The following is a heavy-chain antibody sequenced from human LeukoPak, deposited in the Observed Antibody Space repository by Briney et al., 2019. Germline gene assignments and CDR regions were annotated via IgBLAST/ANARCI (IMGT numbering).Heavy chain of an antibody. D-gene: IGHD2-2*01. CDR3: ARGGEVCSSTSCYRGHEY. J-gene: IGHJ4*02. CDR2: NNPDTGGT. CDR1: GYSFTGYY. Sequence: ASVKVSCKASGYSFTGYYMHWVRQAPGQGLEWMGWNNPDTGGTSYAQRFQGRVTMTRDTSISTGYMELRRLTSDDTAVYYCARGGEVCSSTSCYRGHEYWGQGTLVTVSS. V-gene: IGHV1-2*02.